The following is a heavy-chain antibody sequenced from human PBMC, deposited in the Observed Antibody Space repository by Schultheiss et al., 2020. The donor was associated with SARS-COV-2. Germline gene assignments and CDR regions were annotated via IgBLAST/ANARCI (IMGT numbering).Heavy chain of an antibody. CDR3: ARAGYGMDV. CDR2: ISSSGSTI. V-gene: IGHV3-21*04. Sequence: GESLKISCAASGFTFSSYSMNWVRQAPGKGLEWVSSISSSGSTIYYADSVKGRFTISRDNAKNSLYLQMNSLRAEDTAVYYCARAGYGMDVWGQGTTVTVSS. J-gene: IGHJ6*02. CDR1: GFTFSSYS.